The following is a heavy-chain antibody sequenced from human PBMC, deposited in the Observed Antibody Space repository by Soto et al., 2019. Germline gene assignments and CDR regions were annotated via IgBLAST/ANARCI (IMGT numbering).Heavy chain of an antibody. CDR1: GFILSDYT. D-gene: IGHD6-13*01. CDR3: ARVGHTTRIVAPGTGGDH. J-gene: IGHJ4*02. V-gene: IGHV3-21*01. Sequence: EVQLVESGGGLVKPGGSLRLSCVASGFILSDYTMNWVRQAPGKGLEWVSLISSSSSFIYYPDSVKGRFTISRDNAKNSLFLQMNSLRAEDAAVYYCARVGHTTRIVAPGTGGDHWGQGTLVNVSS. CDR2: ISSSSSFI.